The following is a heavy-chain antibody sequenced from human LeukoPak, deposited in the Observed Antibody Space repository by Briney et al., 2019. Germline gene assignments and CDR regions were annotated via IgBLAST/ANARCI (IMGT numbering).Heavy chain of an antibody. CDR1: GYTFTSYD. CDR2: MNPNSGNT. D-gene: IGHD2-2*01. CDR3: ARRTLGYCSSTSCCKYNWFDP. Sequence: ASVKVSCKASGYTFTSYDINWVRQATGQGLEWMGWMNPNSGNTGYAQKFQGRVTMTRNTSISTAYMELSSLRSEDTAVYYCARRTLGYCSSTSCCKYNWFDPWGQGTLVAVSS. J-gene: IGHJ5*02. V-gene: IGHV1-8*01.